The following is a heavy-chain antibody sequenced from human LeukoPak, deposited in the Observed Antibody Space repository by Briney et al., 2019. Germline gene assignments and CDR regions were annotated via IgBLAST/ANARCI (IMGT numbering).Heavy chain of an antibody. CDR3: ARDSSGWYSGAFDI. V-gene: IGHV3-48*01. CDR1: GFTFSSYS. D-gene: IGHD6-19*01. J-gene: IGHJ3*02. Sequence: GGSLRLSCAASGFTFSSYSMNWVRQAPGKGLEWVSYISSSSSTIYYADSVKGRFTISRDNAKNSLYLQMNSLRAEDTAVYYCARDSSGWYSGAFDIWGQGTTVTVSS. CDR2: ISSSSSTI.